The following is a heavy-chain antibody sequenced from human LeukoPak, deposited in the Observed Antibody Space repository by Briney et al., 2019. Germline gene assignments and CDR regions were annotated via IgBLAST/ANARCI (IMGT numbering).Heavy chain of an antibody. CDR1: GFTFSSYW. D-gene: IGHD5-12*01. CDR2: IKQDGSEK. V-gene: IGHV3-7*01. J-gene: IGHJ3*02. Sequence: QSGGSLRLSCAASGFTFSSYWMSWVRQAPGKGLEWVANIKQDGSEKYYVDSVKGRFTISRDNAKNSLYLQMNSLRAEDTAVYYCARGQRLRLGILDAFDIWGQGTMVTVSS. CDR3: ARGQRLRLGILDAFDI.